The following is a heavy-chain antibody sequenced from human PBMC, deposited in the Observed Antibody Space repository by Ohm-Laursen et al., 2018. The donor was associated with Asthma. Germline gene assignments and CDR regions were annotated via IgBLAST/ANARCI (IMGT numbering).Heavy chain of an antibody. CDR3: ASSSGSRSSHTVDY. CDR2: IYYSGST. Sequence: SETLSLTCTVSGGSISSSSYYWGWIRQPPGKGLEWIGSIYYSGSTYYNPSLKSRVTISVDTSKNQFSLKLSSVTAADTAVYYCASSSGSRSSHTVDYWGQGTLVTVSA. V-gene: IGHV4-39*07. J-gene: IGHJ4*02. CDR1: GGSISSSSYY. D-gene: IGHD2-2*01.